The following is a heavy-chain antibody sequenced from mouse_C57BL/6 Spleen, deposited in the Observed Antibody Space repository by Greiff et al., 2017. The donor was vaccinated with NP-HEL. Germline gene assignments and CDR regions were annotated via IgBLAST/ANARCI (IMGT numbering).Heavy chain of an antibody. Sequence: QVQLKQSGPELVKPGASVKISCKASGYAFSSSWMNWVKQRPGKGLEWIGRIYPGDGDTNYNGKFKGKATLTADKSSSTAYMQLSSLTSEDSAVYFCARDYGSRWFAYWGQGTLVTVSA. CDR1: GYAFSSSW. V-gene: IGHV1-82*01. CDR3: ARDYGSRWFAY. J-gene: IGHJ3*01. CDR2: IYPGDGDT. D-gene: IGHD1-1*01.